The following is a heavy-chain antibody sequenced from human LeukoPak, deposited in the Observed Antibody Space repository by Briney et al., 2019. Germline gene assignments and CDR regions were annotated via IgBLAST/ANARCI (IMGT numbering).Heavy chain of an antibody. D-gene: IGHD4-17*01. CDR2: ISYDGSNK. Sequence: GGPLRLSCAASGFTFSSYAMHWVRQAPGKGLEWVAVISYDGSNKYYADSVKGRFTISRDNSKNTLYLQMNSLRAEDTAVYYCARVGGSTVTSGYWGQGTLVTVSS. CDR1: GFTFSSYA. J-gene: IGHJ4*02. CDR3: ARVGGSTVTSGY. V-gene: IGHV3-30*04.